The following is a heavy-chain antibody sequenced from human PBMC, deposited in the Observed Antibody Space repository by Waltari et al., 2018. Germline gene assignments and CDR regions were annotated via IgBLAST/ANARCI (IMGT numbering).Heavy chain of an antibody. CDR2: FNPDSGGT. V-gene: IGHV1-2*06. Sequence: QVQLVQSGAEVKKPGASVKVSCTASGSIFTDYYIHWVRQAPGRGLEWVGRFNPDSGGTNYAQKFQGRVTMTTDTSITTAYMELSRLTSDDTALYYCVRGSGGYSWFDPWGQGTLLTVSS. J-gene: IGHJ5*02. CDR3: VRGSGGYSWFDP. CDR1: GSIFTDYY. D-gene: IGHD3-10*01.